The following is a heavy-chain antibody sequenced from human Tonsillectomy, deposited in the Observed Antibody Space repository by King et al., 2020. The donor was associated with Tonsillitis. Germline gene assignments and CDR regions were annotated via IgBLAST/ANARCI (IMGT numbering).Heavy chain of an antibody. V-gene: IGHV3-49*04. CDR3: TCWPNYGMDV. J-gene: IGHJ6*02. CDR2: IKSKSYGETT. CDR1: GFTFGDYG. D-gene: IGHD2-8*01. Sequence: VQLVESGGGLVPPGRSLRLSCTASGFTFGDYGLTWVRQAPGKGLEWVSFIKSKSYGETTEYAASVKGRFTISRDDSKSTAYLQMNSLKTEDTAVYHCTCWPNYGMDVWGQGTTVTVSS.